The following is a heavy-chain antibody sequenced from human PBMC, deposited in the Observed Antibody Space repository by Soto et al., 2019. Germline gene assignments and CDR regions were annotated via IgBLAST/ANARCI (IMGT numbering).Heavy chain of an antibody. Sequence: KSGGSLRLSCAASGFTFSSYIMNWVRQSPGKGLEWVSSISSSSSYIYYADSVKGRFTISRDNAKNSLYLQMNSLRAEDTAVYYCARDLVELSDAFDIWGQGTMVTVSS. V-gene: IGHV3-21*01. D-gene: IGHD1-7*01. CDR3: ARDLVELSDAFDI. CDR1: GFTFSSYI. CDR2: ISSSSSYI. J-gene: IGHJ3*02.